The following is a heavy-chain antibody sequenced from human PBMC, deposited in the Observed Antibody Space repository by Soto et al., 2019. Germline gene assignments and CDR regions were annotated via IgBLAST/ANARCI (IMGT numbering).Heavy chain of an antibody. J-gene: IGHJ6*02. D-gene: IGHD4-4*01. CDR3: ARDVATVPTLGGMDV. CDR2: IYYSGST. V-gene: IGHV4-31*03. Sequence: QVQLQESGPGLVKPSQTLSLTCTVSGGSISSGGYYWSWIRQHPGKGLEWIGYIYYSGSTYYNPSLKSRVTISVDPAKNQFSLKLSSVTAADTAVYYCARDVATVPTLGGMDVWGQGTTVTVSS. CDR1: GGSISSGGYY.